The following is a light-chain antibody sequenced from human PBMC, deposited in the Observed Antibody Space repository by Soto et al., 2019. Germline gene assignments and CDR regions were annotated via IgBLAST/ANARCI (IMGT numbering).Light chain of an antibody. CDR2: RAS. CDR1: QSVLYRSNKKNS. Sequence: DIVMTQSPDSLAVSLGERATINCKSSQSVLYRSNKKNSLGWYQQKPGQPPKLLISRASARESGVPDRFSGSGSGTDFTLTISRLQAEDVAVYYCQQYYGSPYTFGQGNKLEI. J-gene: IGKJ2*01. CDR3: QQYYGSPYT. V-gene: IGKV4-1*01.